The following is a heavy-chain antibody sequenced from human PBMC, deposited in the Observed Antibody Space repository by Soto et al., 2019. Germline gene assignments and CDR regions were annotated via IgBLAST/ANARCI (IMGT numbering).Heavy chain of an antibody. D-gene: IGHD3-22*01. CDR1: GYTFTSYY. Sequence: ASVKVSCKASGYTFTSYYMHWVRQAPGQGLEWMGIINPSGGSTSYAQKFQGRVTMTRDTSTSTVYMELSSLRSEDTAVYYCARVPYYSTDYYYYGMDVWGQGTTVTVYS. V-gene: IGHV1-46*01. CDR3: ARVPYYSTDYYYYGMDV. CDR2: INPSGGST. J-gene: IGHJ6*02.